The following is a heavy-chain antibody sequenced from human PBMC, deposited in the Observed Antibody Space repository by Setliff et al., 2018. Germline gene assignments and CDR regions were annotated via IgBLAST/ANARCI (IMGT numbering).Heavy chain of an antibody. V-gene: IGHV4-39*07. Sequence: SETLSLTCTVSGASINNSLNYWAWIRQPPGQGLEWIGLIYDTGSTYYNPSLKSRVTITADKSTSTAYMELSSLRSEDTAVYYCARNVGYEEVEYFQQWGQGTLVTVSS. CDR2: IYDTGST. CDR1: GASINNSLNY. D-gene: IGHD1-1*01. J-gene: IGHJ1*01. CDR3: ARNVGYEEVEYFQQ.